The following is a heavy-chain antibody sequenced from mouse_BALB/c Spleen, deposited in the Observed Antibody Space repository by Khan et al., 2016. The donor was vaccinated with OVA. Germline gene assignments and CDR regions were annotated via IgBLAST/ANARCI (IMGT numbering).Heavy chain of an antibody. Sequence: EVQLQESGPGLVKPSQSLSLTCTVTGYSITSDYAWNWNRQFRGNKLEWRGYINYSGSTGYNPSFKSRITITRDTSKNQVFLQLNSVTTEDASTYYGGRGRAPWYFDVWGAGTTVTVSS. D-gene: IGHD3-1*01. CDR2: INYSGST. CDR1: GYSITSDYA. J-gene: IGHJ1*01. CDR3: GRGRAPWYFDV. V-gene: IGHV3-2*02.